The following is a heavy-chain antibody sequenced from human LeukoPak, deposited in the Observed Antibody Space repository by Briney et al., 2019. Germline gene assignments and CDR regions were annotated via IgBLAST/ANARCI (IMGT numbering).Heavy chain of an antibody. D-gene: IGHD3-22*01. V-gene: IGHV3-30*03. CDR1: GFTFSSYG. J-gene: IGHJ4*02. CDR3: ARGDYYDSRGWLDY. Sequence: PGRSLRLSCAASGFTFSSYGMHWVRQAPGKGLEWVAVISYDGSNKDYADSVRGRFTISRDNSKNTLYLQMNSLRAEDTAVYYCARGDYYDSRGWLDYWGQGTLVTVSS. CDR2: ISYDGSNK.